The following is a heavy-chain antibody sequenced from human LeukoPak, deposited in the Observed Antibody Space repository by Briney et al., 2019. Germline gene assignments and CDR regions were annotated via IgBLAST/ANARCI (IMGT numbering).Heavy chain of an antibody. V-gene: IGHV3-30-3*01. J-gene: IGHJ4*02. CDR2: ISYDGSNK. CDR1: GGTFSSYA. CDR3: ARGRGYSYGLDY. D-gene: IGHD5-18*01. Sequence: SCKASGGTFSSYAMHWVRQAPGKGLEWVAVISYDGSNKYYADSVKGRFTISRDNSKNTLYLQMNSLRAEDTAVYYCARGRGYSYGLDYWGQGTLVTVSS.